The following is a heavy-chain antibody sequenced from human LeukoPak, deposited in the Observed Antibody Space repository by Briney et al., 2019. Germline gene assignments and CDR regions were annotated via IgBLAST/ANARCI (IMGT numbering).Heavy chain of an antibody. CDR2: IYHSGSA. CDR3: ARDRLSSGWYSGFDY. V-gene: IGHV4-59*01. J-gene: IGHJ4*02. D-gene: IGHD6-19*01. Sequence: PSETLSLTCTVSGGSISSFYWSWIRQPPGKGLEWIGYIYHSGSAKYNPSLKSRVTISVDTSKNQFSLKLSSVTAADTAVYYCARDRLSSGWYSGFDYWGQGTLVTVSS. CDR1: GGSISSFY.